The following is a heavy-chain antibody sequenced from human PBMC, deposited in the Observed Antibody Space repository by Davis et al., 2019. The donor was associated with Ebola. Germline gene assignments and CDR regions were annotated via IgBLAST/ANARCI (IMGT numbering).Heavy chain of an antibody. D-gene: IGHD2-2*01. CDR3: ARGGGGGSSSFQSWFDP. CDR2: IIPLFGTA. Sequence: SSVTVSCKASGGTFTSYAISWVRQAPGQGLEWMGGIIPLFGTANYAQKFQDRVTITADESTSTSYMELNSLRSDDTAVYYCARGGGGGSSSFQSWFDPWGQGTLVTVSS. V-gene: IGHV1-69*13. J-gene: IGHJ5*02. CDR1: GGTFTSYA.